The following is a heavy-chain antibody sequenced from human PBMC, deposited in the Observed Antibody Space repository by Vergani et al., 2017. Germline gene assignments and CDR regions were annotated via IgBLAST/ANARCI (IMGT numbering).Heavy chain of an antibody. CDR2: IIPIFGTA. J-gene: IGHJ6*02. Sequence: QVQLVQSGTEVKEPGSSVKVSCKASGGTFSSYAISWVRQAPGQGLEWMGGIIPIFGTANYAQKFQGRVTITADESTSTAYMELSSLRSEDTAVYYCASRDITIFGVVIIRGYYYYGMDVWGQGTTVTVSS. CDR1: GGTFSSYA. V-gene: IGHV1-69*12. D-gene: IGHD3-3*01. CDR3: ASRDITIFGVVIIRGYYYYGMDV.